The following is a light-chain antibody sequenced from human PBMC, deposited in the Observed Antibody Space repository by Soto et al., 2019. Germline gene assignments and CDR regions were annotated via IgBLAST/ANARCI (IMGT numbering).Light chain of an antibody. CDR1: QSVGSNY. CDR2: GAS. Sequence: EIVLTQSPGTLSLSPGERATLYCRASQSVGSNYLAWYQQKPGQAPRLLIYGASSRSTGIPDRFSGSGSGADFTLTISRLEPEDFAVYYCQQYTTSPCTFGPGTKVDIK. J-gene: IGKJ3*01. V-gene: IGKV3-20*01. CDR3: QQYTTSPCT.